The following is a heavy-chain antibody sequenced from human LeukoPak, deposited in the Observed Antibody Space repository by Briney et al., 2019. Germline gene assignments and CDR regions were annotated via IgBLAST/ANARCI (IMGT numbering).Heavy chain of an antibody. J-gene: IGHJ2*01. Sequence: GRSLRLSCADSGFTFDDYAMRWVRQAPGKGLEWVSDISWNSGSIRYADSVKGRFTISRDNAKNSMYLQMNGLSSDDTALYYCAKDISLCDWYFDLWGRGTLVTVFS. D-gene: IGHD2/OR15-2a*01. CDR3: AKDISLCDWYFDL. V-gene: IGHV3-9*01. CDR2: ISWNSGSI. CDR1: GFTFDDYA.